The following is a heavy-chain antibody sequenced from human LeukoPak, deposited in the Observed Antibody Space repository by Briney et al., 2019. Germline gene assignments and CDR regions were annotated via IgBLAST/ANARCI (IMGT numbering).Heavy chain of an antibody. V-gene: IGHV3-48*01. CDR2: ITSRGSSI. J-gene: IGHJ4*02. D-gene: IGHD4-17*01. Sequence: GGSLRLSCVTSGSTFSPYTMVWVRQAPGKGLECVSYITSRGSSIYYADSVKGRFTISRDDANNSLYLHMNSLRPEDTAMYYCARGDTTVTRHFDYWGQGTLVTVSS. CDR3: ARGDTTVTRHFDY. CDR1: GSTFSPYT.